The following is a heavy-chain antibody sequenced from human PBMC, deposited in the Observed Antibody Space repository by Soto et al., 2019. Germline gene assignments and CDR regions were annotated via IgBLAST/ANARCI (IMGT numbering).Heavy chain of an antibody. CDR2: IYCDDDT. D-gene: IGHD6-19*01. J-gene: IGHJ2*01. Sequence: QITLKESGPTLVKPTQTLTLTCTFSGFSLSTSGVGVGWIRQPPGKALEWLALIYCDDDTRYSPSLNSRLTITKDTSKNQVVFTLTNTDPVDTARYYCAHSVSSGWVPGEWYCDLWGRGTLVTVSS. CDR1: GFSLSTSGVG. V-gene: IGHV2-5*02. CDR3: AHSVSSGWVPGEWYCDL.